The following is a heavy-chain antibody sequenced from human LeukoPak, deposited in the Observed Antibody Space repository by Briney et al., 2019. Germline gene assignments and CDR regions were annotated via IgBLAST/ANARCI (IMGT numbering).Heavy chain of an antibody. D-gene: IGHD4-23*01. CDR2: ISYDGSNK. Sequence: GGSLRLSCAGSGFTFSSYSIHWVRQVSGKGLGWVAVISYDGSNKYYADSVKGRFTISRDNSRNTVYLQMNSLRPEDTAVYSCARDLVGYGGGFDYWGQGTLVTVSS. CDR3: ARDLVGYGGGFDY. CDR1: GFTFSSYS. V-gene: IGHV3-30*04. J-gene: IGHJ4*02.